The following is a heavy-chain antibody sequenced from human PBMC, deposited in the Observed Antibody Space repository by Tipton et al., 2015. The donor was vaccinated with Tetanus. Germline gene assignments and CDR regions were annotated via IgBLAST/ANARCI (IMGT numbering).Heavy chain of an antibody. Sequence: QLVQSGGGLVKPGGSLRLSCEVSGFIFSNYKMNWVRQAPGKGPEWISSISSTSSYIYYAGSVKGRFTISRDNAKNSLYLHMKSLSAEDTAVYYCASGGTLDYWGQGAMVSVSS. D-gene: IGHD3-16*01. V-gene: IGHV3-21*01. CDR3: ASGGTLDY. CDR2: ISSTSSYI. J-gene: IGHJ4*02. CDR1: GFIFSNYK.